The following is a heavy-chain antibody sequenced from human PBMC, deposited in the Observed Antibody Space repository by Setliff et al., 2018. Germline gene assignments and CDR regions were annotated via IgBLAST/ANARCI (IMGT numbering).Heavy chain of an antibody. Sequence: PSQTLSLTCAVSGSAISGGHYWGWIRQPPGKGLEWIGSFRPSGKTYYNPSLNSRVTISVDTSKKQFSLKVTSVTAADTAVYYCVRDAGDGYGVDAYAGGGFDFWGQGTMVTVS. CDR3: VRDAGDGYGVDAYAGGGFDF. CDR1: GSAISGGHY. V-gene: IGHV4-38-2*02. D-gene: IGHD4-17*01. J-gene: IGHJ3*01. CDR2: FRPSGKT.